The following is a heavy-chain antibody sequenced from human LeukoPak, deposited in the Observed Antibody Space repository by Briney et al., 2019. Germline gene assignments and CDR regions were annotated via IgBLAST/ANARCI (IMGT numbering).Heavy chain of an antibody. Sequence: GGSLTLSCAASGFTFTTYEMNWVRQAPGKGLEWLSNINSGRTIIYYAGSVRGRFTISRDNAKNSLYLQMNRLRADDTAVYYCARRVPYYGMDVWGPGTTVTVSS. CDR1: GFTFTTYE. CDR2: INSGRTII. D-gene: IGHD4/OR15-4a*01. V-gene: IGHV3-48*03. CDR3: ARRVPYYGMDV. J-gene: IGHJ6*02.